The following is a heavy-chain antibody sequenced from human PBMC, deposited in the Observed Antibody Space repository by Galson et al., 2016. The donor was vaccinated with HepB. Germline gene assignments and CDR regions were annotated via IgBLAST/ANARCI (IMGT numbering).Heavy chain of an antibody. Sequence: SLRLSCAASGFTFSSYAMTWVRQAPGEGLERVSSISGSGSTYYADSVKGRFTISRDNSKNTLYLQMNSLRVEDTAVFYCAKGHAANPGAPRVDYWGRGTLVTVSS. CDR3: AKGHAANPGAPRVDY. D-gene: IGHD1-26*01. CDR1: GFTFSSYA. V-gene: IGHV3-23*01. J-gene: IGHJ4*02. CDR2: ISGSGST.